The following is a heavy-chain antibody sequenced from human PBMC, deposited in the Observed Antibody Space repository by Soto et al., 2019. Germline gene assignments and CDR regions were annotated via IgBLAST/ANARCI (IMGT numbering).Heavy chain of an antibody. J-gene: IGHJ4*02. CDR3: ARIKSSGWYFVDY. V-gene: IGHV3-11*01. CDR2: ISSSGSTI. Sequence: GESLKISCAASGFTFSDYYMSWIRQAPGKGLEWVSYISSSGSTIYYADSVKGRFTISRDNAKNSLYLQMNSLRAEDTAVYYCARIKSSGWYFVDYWGQGTLVTVSS. CDR1: GFTFSDYY. D-gene: IGHD6-19*01.